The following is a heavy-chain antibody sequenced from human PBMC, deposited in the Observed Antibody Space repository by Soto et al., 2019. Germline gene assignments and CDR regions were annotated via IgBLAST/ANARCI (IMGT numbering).Heavy chain of an antibody. J-gene: IGHJ6*02. CDR3: ARDGYNYGRRYYYGMDV. Sequence: ASVKVSCKASGSTFSSYAISWVRQAPGQGLEWMGGIIPIFGTANYAQKFQGRVTITADESTSTAYMELSSLRSEDTAVYYCARDGYNYGRRYYYGMDVWGQGTTVTVSS. CDR2: IIPIFGTA. CDR1: GSTFSSYA. V-gene: IGHV1-69*13. D-gene: IGHD5-12*01.